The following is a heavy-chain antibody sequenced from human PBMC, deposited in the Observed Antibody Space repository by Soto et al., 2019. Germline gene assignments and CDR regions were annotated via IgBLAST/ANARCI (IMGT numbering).Heavy chain of an antibody. CDR2: ISGGGDTT. D-gene: IGHD3-10*01. CDR1: GFTFNNYA. V-gene: IGHV3-23*01. Sequence: EVQLLESGGGLVQPGGSLRLSCAASGFTFNNYAMTWVRQAPGKGLEWVSAISGGGDTTSYADSVKGRFTVSRDGSKNPLYLRMSSLRAEDTALYYCAKGRGGSGSLTPRVDFWGQGTLVTVSS. CDR3: AKGRGGSGSLTPRVDF. J-gene: IGHJ4*02.